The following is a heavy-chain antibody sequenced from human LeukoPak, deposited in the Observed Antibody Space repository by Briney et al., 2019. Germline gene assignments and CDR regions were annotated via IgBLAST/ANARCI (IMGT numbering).Heavy chain of an antibody. J-gene: IGHJ4*02. Sequence: GGSLRLSCAASGFIFSTYGMHWFRQAPGKGLEWVSFITYEGGYNQYYAESVNGRFTISRDNSKNTLYLQMISLRLEDAAVYYCAKDKEYASGSYPIEYWGQGTLVTVSS. CDR1: GFIFSTYG. CDR2: ITYEGGYNQ. D-gene: IGHD3-10*01. CDR3: AKDKEYASGSYPIEY. V-gene: IGHV3-30*02.